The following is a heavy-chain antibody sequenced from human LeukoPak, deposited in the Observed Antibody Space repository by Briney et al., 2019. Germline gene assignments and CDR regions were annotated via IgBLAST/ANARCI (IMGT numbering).Heavy chain of an antibody. CDR3: ARGESGSYYVFDY. CDR2: ISSSSSYI. V-gene: IGHV3-21*01. J-gene: IGHJ4*02. CDR1: GFTFSSYS. Sequence: GGSLRLSRAASGFTFSSYSMNWVRQAPGKGLEWVSSISSSSSYIYYADSVKGRFTISRDNAKNSLYLQMNSLRAEDTAVYYCARGESGSYYVFDYWGQGTLVTVSS. D-gene: IGHD1-26*01.